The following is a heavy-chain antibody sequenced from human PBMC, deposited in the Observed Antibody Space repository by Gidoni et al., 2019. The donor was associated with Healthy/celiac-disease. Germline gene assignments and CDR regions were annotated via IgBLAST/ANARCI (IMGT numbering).Heavy chain of an antibody. Sequence: QVQLVQSGAEVKKPGASVKVSCKVSGYTLPELSMHWVRQAPGKGLEWMGGFDPEDGETIYAQKFQGRVTMTEDTSTDTAYMELSSLRSEDTAVYYCATDARAYCGGDCYSLWFDPWGQGTLVTVSS. CDR3: ATDARAYCGGDCYSLWFDP. J-gene: IGHJ5*02. CDR2: FDPEDGET. V-gene: IGHV1-24*01. D-gene: IGHD2-21*02. CDR1: GYTLPELS.